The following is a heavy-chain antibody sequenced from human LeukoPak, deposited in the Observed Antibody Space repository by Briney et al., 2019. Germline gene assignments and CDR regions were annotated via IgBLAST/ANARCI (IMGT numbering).Heavy chain of an antibody. CDR1: GGSNSSYY. V-gene: IGHV4-59*08. Sequence: SETLSLTCTVSGGSNSSYYWSWIRQPPGKGLEGIGYIYYSGSTNYNPPLKSRVTISVDTSKNQFSLKLSSVTAADTAVYYCARLEVYYDSSGYYNWFDPWGQGTLVTVSS. J-gene: IGHJ5*02. D-gene: IGHD3-22*01. CDR3: ARLEVYYDSSGYYNWFDP. CDR2: IYYSGST.